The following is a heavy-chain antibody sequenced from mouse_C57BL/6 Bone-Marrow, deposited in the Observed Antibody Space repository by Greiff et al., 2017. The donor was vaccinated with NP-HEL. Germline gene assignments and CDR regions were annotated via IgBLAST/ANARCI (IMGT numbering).Heavy chain of an antibody. CDR3: VRQLFGFAY. J-gene: IGHJ3*01. V-gene: IGHV10-1*01. CDR2: IRSKSNKYAT. Sequence: EAGGGLVQPKGSLKLSCAASGFSFNTYAMNWVRQAPGKGLEWVARIRSKSNKYATYYADSVKDRFTISRDDSESMLYLQMNNLKTEDTAMYYCVRQLFGFAYWGQGTLVTVSA. CDR1: GFSFNTYA.